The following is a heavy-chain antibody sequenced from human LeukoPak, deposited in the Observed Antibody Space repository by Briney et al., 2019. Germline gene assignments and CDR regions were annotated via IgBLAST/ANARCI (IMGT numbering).Heavy chain of an antibody. V-gene: IGHV4-34*01. Sequence: SETLSLTCAVYGGSFSGYYWSWIRQPPGKGLEWIGEINHSGSTHYNPSLKSRVTISLDTSKNQFSLKLSSVTAADTAVYYCARGTLNWYFDLWGRGTLVTVSS. CDR1: GGSFSGYY. CDR2: INHSGST. CDR3: ARGTLNWYFDL. J-gene: IGHJ2*01.